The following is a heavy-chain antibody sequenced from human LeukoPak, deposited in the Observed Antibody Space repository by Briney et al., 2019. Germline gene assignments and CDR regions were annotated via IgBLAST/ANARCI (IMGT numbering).Heavy chain of an antibody. CDR3: ARVSPALGANYFDY. CDR1: GGSISSYY. J-gene: IGHJ4*02. Sequence: PSETLSLTCTVSGGSISSYYWSWIRQPAGKGLEWSGRIYTSGSTNYNPSLKSRVTMSVDTSKNQFSLKLSSVTAADTAVYYCARVSPALGANYFDYWGQGILVTVSS. CDR2: IYTSGST. D-gene: IGHD1-26*01. V-gene: IGHV4-4*07.